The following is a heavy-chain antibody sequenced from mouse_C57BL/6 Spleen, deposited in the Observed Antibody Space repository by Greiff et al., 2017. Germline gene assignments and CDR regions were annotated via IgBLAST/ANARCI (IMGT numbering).Heavy chain of an antibody. CDR3: ARSLGQDY. Sequence: QVQLQQSGPELVKPGASVKISCKASGYAFSSSWMNWVKQRPGKGLEWIGRIYPGDGDTNYNGKFKGKATLTADKSSSTAYMQLSSLTSEDSAVYFCARSLGQDYGGQGTTLTVSS. CDR2: IYPGDGDT. D-gene: IGHD4-1*01. V-gene: IGHV1-82*01. J-gene: IGHJ2*01. CDR1: GYAFSSSW.